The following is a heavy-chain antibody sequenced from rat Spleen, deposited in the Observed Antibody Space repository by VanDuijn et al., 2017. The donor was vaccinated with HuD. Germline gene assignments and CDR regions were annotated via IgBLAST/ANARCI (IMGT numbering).Heavy chain of an antibody. CDR1: GFNFDDYW. CDR2: VNEDSTTI. D-gene: IGHD1-4*01. Sequence: EVNLVESGGGLVQPGRSLKLSCAASGFNFDDYWMGWVRQAPGKGLEWIGEVNEDSTTINFTPSLKDKFTISRDNAQNTLYLQISKLGSEDTATYYGARAWAPGYFDYWGQGVMVTVSS. V-gene: IGHV4-2*01. CDR3: ARAWAPGYFDY. J-gene: IGHJ2*01.